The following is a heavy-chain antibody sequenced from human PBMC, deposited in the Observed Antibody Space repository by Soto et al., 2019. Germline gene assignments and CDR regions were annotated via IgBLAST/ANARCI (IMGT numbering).Heavy chain of an antibody. D-gene: IGHD1-26*01. V-gene: IGHV4-39*01. CDR1: GGSISSSSYY. CDR2: IYYSGST. CDR3: VTPYSGSYFDFDY. J-gene: IGHJ4*02. Sequence: SETLSLTCTVSGGSISSSSYYWGWIRQPPGKGLEWIGSIYYSGSTYYNPSLKSRVTISVDTSKNQFSLKLSSVTAADTAVYYCVTPYSGSYFDFDYWGQGTLVTVSS.